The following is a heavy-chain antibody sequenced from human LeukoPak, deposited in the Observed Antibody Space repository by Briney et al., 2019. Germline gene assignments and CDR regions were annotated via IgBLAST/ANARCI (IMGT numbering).Heavy chain of an antibody. D-gene: IGHD6-13*01. Sequence: PSETLSLTCTVSGGSISSSSYYWGWIRQPPGKGLEWIGSIYYSGSTYYNPSLKSRVTISVDTSKNQFSLKLSSVTAADTAVYYCARDWGSSWQGYYFDYWGQGTLVTVSS. V-gene: IGHV4-39*07. CDR3: ARDWGSSWQGYYFDY. CDR2: IYYSGST. J-gene: IGHJ4*02. CDR1: GGSISSSSYY.